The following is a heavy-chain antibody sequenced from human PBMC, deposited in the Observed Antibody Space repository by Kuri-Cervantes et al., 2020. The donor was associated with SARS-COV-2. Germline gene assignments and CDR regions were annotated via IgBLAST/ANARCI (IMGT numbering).Heavy chain of an antibody. Sequence: GESLKISCAASGFGFNTYDIHWVRQAPGKGLEWVAVISYDGSDKYYADSVKGRFTVSRDNSKNTLYLQMNSLRAEDTAVYYCQAQLTFGGVFAQDDYWGQGTLVTVSS. CDR3: QAQLTFGGVFAQDDY. J-gene: IGHJ4*02. CDR1: GFGFNTYD. D-gene: IGHD3-16*02. V-gene: IGHV3-30*03. CDR2: ISYDGSDK.